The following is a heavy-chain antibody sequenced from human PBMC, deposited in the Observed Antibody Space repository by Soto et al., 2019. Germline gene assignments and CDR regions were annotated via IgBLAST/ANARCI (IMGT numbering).Heavy chain of an antibody. J-gene: IGHJ5*02. CDR2: IYYSGST. CDR1: GGSISSGGYY. CDR3: AGGPLFAAAAGSWADWFGR. D-gene: IGHD6-13*01. Sequence: SETLSLTCTVSGGSISSGGYYWSWIRQHPGKGLEWIGYIYYSGSTYYNPSLKSRVTISVDTSKNQFSLKLSSVTAADTAVYYCAGGPLFAAAAGSWADWFGRWGQGTLVAVSS. V-gene: IGHV4-31*03.